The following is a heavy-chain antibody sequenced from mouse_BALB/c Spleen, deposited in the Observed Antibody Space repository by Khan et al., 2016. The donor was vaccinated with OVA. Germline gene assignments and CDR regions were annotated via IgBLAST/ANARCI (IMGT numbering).Heavy chain of an antibody. V-gene: IGHV1S127*01. J-gene: IGHJ3*01. D-gene: IGHD1-1*01. CDR1: GYTFTSFW. CDR3: ARGGYGSPFAY. Sequence: QVQLQQSGPELVRPGASVKMSCKASGYTFTSFWIHWVKQRPGTGLEWIGMIDPSKSETRLNQKFKDKATLNVDKSSNTAYMQLSRLTSEASAVYYCARGGYGSPFAYWGQGTLVTVSA. CDR2: IDPSKSET.